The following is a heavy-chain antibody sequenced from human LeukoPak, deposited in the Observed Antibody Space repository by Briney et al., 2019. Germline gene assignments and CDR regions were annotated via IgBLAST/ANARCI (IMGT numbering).Heavy chain of an antibody. J-gene: IGHJ4*02. CDR2: ISGSGGST. Sequence: GGPLRLPCAASGFTHSSQPMSWPRQPTEKALEWVSAISGSGGSTYYADSVKGRFTISRDNSKNTLYLQMNSLRAEDTAVYYCAKDWPGGVYWGQGTLVTVSS. V-gene: IGHV3-23*01. D-gene: IGHD3-10*01. CDR3: AKDWPGGVY. CDR1: GFTHSSQP.